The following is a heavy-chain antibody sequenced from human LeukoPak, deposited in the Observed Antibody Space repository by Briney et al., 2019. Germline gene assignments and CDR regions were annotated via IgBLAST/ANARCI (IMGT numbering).Heavy chain of an antibody. CDR3: ARAPITSPFYFDY. J-gene: IGHJ4*02. D-gene: IGHD2-2*01. CDR1: GFAFDEHG. V-gene: IGHV3-20*04. CDR2: INWSGGST. Sequence: PGGSLRLSCTASGFAFDEHGMSWVRQVPGKGLEWVSGINWSGGSTGYADPLRGRFTISRDNAKNSLYLQMDSLRAEDTALYYCARAPITSPFYFDYWGQGTLVTVSS.